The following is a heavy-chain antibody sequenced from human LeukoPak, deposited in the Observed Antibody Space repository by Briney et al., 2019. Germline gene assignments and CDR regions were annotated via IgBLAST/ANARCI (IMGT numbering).Heavy chain of an antibody. D-gene: IGHD5-12*01. Sequence: PSETLSLTCTVSGGSISSGGYYWSWIRQPPGKGLEWIGYIYHSGSTYYNPSLESRVTISVDRSKNQFSLKLSSVTAADTAVYYCASLDIVGIDDAFDIWGQGTMVTVSS. V-gene: IGHV4-30-2*01. J-gene: IGHJ3*02. CDR2: IYHSGST. CDR1: GGSISSGGYY. CDR3: ASLDIVGIDDAFDI.